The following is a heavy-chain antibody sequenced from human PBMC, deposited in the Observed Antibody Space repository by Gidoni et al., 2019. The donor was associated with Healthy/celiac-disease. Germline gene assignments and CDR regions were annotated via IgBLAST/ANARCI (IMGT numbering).Heavy chain of an antibody. CDR2: IYWDDDK. D-gene: IGHD3-22*01. V-gene: IGHV2-5*02. J-gene: IGHJ4*02. Sequence: QITLKESGPTLVKPTETLTLTCSFSGFSLSTSGVGVGWIRQPPGEALEWLALIYWDDDKHYRPSLKSRLPFTKDTSKNQVVLTMTNMDPVYTATYYCAHRPRAYYYDKVGYFDSWGQGILVTVSS. CDR1: GFSLSTSGVG. CDR3: AHRPRAYYYDKVGYFDS.